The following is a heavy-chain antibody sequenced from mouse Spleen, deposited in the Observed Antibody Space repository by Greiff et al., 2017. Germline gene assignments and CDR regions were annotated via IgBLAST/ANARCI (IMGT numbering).Heavy chain of an antibody. CDR1: GYTFTDYN. CDR3: ARFKLGRGYFDY. Sequence: EVQLQQSGPELVKPGASVKMSCKASGYTFTDYNMHWVKQSHGKSLEWIGYINPNNGGTSYNQKFKGKATLTVNKSSSTAYMELRSLTSEDSAVYYCARFKLGRGYFDYWGQGTTLTVSS. J-gene: IGHJ2*01. D-gene: IGHD4-1*01. CDR2: INPNNGGT. V-gene: IGHV1-22*01.